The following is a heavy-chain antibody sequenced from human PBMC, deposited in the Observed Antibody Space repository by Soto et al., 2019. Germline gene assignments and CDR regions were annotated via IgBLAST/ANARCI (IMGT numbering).Heavy chain of an antibody. CDR2: ISSSSSYI. V-gene: IGHV3-21*01. CDR3: AREYCSGGSCPFDY. J-gene: IGHJ4*02. Sequence: EVQLVESGGGLVKPGGSLRLSCAASGFTFSSYSMNWVRQAPGKGLEWVSSISSSSSYIYYADSVKGRFTISRDNAKNPLYLQMNSLRAEDTAVYYCAREYCSGGSCPFDYCGQGTLVTVSS. D-gene: IGHD2-15*01. CDR1: GFTFSSYS.